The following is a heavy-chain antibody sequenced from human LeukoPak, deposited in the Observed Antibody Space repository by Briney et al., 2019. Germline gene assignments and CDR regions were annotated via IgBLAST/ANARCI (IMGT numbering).Heavy chain of an antibody. J-gene: IGHJ4*02. CDR2: IWNAGTNT. V-gene: IGHV3-33*01. Sequence: GRSLRLSCGASGFSFSTYGMHWVRQAPGKGLEWVALIWNAGTNTYYADSVKGRFTTSRDNSKTPLYLQMNSLRAEDTAVYYCVGDTPPGGDYYFDYWGQGTLVIVFS. CDR1: GFSFSTYG. CDR3: VGDTPPGGDYYFDY. D-gene: IGHD3-16*01.